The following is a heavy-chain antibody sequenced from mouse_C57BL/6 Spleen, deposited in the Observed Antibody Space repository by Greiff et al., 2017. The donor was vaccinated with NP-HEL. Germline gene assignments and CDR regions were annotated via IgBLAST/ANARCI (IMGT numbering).Heavy chain of an antibody. CDR3: ARRRKLTGTVYYFDY. J-gene: IGHJ2*01. Sequence: VQLQQPGAELVRPGSSVKLSCKASGYTFTSYWMDWVKQRPGQGLEWIGNIYPSDSETHYNQKFKDKATLTVDKSSSTAYMQLSSLTSEDSAVYYCARRRKLTGTVYYFDYWGQGTTLTVSS. D-gene: IGHD4-1*01. V-gene: IGHV1-61*01. CDR2: IYPSDSET. CDR1: GYTFTSYW.